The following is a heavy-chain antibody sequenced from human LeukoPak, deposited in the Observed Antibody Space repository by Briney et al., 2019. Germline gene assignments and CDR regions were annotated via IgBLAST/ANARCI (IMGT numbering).Heavy chain of an antibody. CDR2: IYPGDSDT. Sequence: GESLKISCKGSGYSFTSYWIGWVRQMPGKGLEWMGIIYPGDSDTRYSPSFQGQVTISADKSINTAYLQWSGLKASDTAIYYCALHPAQGSGSLDFWGQGTQVTVSS. CDR1: GYSFTSYW. V-gene: IGHV5-51*01. CDR3: ALHPAQGSGSLDF. D-gene: IGHD3-10*01. J-gene: IGHJ4*02.